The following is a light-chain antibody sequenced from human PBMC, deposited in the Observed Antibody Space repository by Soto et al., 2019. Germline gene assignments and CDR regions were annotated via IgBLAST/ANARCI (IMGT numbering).Light chain of an antibody. J-gene: IGLJ3*02. CDR1: SSDVGVYNY. V-gene: IGLV2-14*01. CDR3: CSYTPSSTSV. Sequence: QSALTQPASVSGSPGQSITISCTGTSSDVGVYNYVSWYQQHPGKAPKLMIYGVYNRASGVSDRFSGSKSGNTASLTISALQAEDEADYYCCSYTPSSTSVFGGGTKLTVL. CDR2: GVY.